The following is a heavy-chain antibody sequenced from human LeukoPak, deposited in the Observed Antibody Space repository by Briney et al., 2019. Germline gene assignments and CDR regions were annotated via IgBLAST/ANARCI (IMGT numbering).Heavy chain of an antibody. CDR1: GYTFTSYG. V-gene: IGHV1-18*01. Sequence: ASVKVSCKASGYTFTSYGISWVRQAPGQGLEWMGWISAYNGNTNYAQKLQGRVTMTTTSTAYMELRSLRSDDTAVYYRARDKIGQLVRLIDYWGQGTLVTVSS. CDR2: ISAYNGNT. J-gene: IGHJ4*02. D-gene: IGHD6-13*01. CDR3: ARDKIGQLVRLIDY.